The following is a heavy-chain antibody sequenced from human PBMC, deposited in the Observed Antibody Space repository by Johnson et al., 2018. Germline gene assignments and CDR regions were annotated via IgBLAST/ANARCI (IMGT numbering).Heavy chain of an antibody. D-gene: IGHD3-10*01. CDR3: ERDEELDVLLWFGENYYGMDV. CDR1: GFTFSSYA. CDR2: ISGSGGST. J-gene: IGHJ6*02. V-gene: IGHV3-23*04. Sequence: VQLVQSGGGLVQPGGSLRLSCAASGFTFSSYAMSWVRQAPGKGLEWVSAISGSGGSTYYADSVKGRFTISRDNSKNSLYLQMNSLRAEDTAVYYCERDEELDVLLWFGENYYGMDVWGQGTTVTVSS.